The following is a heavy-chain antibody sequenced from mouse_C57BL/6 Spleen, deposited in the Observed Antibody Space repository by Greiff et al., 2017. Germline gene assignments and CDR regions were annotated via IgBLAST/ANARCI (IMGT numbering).Heavy chain of an antibody. CDR2: IDPSDSYT. V-gene: IGHV1-69*01. CDR1: GYTFTSYW. J-gene: IGHJ1*03. Sequence: QVQLQQPGAELVMPGASVKLSCKASGYTFTSYWMHWVKQRPGQGLEWIGEIDPSDSYTNYNQKFKGKSTLTVDKSSSTAYMQLSSLTSEDSAVYYCARVDGSSPRYFDVWGTGTTVTVSS. D-gene: IGHD1-1*01. CDR3: ARVDGSSPRYFDV.